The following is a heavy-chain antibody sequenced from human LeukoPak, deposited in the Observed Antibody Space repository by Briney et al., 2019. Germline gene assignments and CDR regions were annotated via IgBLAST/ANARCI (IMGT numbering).Heavy chain of an antibody. CDR1: GFTFSSYA. J-gene: IGHJ4*02. CDR3: ARAMGYYDFWSGFDY. Sequence: PGGSLRLSCAASGFTFSSYAMHWVRQAPGKGLEWVAVISYDGSNKYYADSVKGRFTISRDNSKNTLYLQMNSLRAEDTAVYYCARAMGYYDFWSGFDYWGQGTLVTVSS. CDR2: ISYDGSNK. D-gene: IGHD3-3*01. V-gene: IGHV3-30-3*01.